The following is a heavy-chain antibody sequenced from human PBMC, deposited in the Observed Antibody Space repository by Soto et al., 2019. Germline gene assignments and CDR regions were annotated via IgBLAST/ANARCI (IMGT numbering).Heavy chain of an antibody. V-gene: IGHV3-30*18. CDR3: AKDLTPLELSYY. Sequence: GGSLRLSCAASGFTFSSYGMHWVRQAPGKGLEWVAVISYDGSNKYYADSVKDRFTISRDNSKNTLYLQMNSLRAEDTAVYYCAKDLTPLELSYYWGQGTLVTVSS. D-gene: IGHD1-7*01. CDR1: GFTFSSYG. CDR2: ISYDGSNK. J-gene: IGHJ4*02.